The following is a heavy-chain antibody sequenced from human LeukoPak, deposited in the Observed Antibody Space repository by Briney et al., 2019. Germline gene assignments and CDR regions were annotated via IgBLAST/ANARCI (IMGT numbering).Heavy chain of an antibody. CDR3: AKVATMIVVVITYMDA. CDR1: GFTFSSYA. D-gene: IGHD3-22*01. Sequence: GGSLRLSCAASGFTFSSYAMSWVRQAPGKGLEWVSAISGSGGSTYYADSVKGRFTISRDNSKNTLYLQMNSLRAEDTAVYYCAKVATMIVVVITYMDAWGQGTTVTVSS. V-gene: IGHV3-23*01. J-gene: IGHJ6*03. CDR2: ISGSGGST.